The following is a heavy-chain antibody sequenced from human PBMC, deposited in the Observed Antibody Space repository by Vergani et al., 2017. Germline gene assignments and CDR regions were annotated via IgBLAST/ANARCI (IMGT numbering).Heavy chain of an antibody. CDR2: IKSKTDGGTT. D-gene: IGHD3-10*01. CDR1: GFTFSNAW. CDR3: TTAWGLYYLHGEYFQY. V-gene: IGHV3-15*05. Sequence: EVQLVESGGGLVKPGGSLRLSCAASGFTFSNAWMSWVRQAPGKGLEWVGRIKSKTDGGTTDYAAPVKGRFTISRDDSKNTLYLQMNSLKDEDTAVYYCTTAWGLYYLHGEYFQYWGRGTLVSVSS. J-gene: IGHJ1*01.